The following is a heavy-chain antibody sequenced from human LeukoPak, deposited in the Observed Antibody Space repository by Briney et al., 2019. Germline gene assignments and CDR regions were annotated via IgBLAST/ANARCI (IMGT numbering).Heavy chain of an antibody. V-gene: IGHV1-69*05. CDR1: GGTFSSYA. CDR3: AGDPRGFGELSYY. Sequence: SVKVSCKASGGTFSSYAISWVRQAPGQGLEWMGGIIPIFGTANYAQKFQGRVTITTDESTSTAYMELSSLRSEDTAVYYCAGDPRGFGELSYYRGQGTLVTVSS. D-gene: IGHD3-10*01. J-gene: IGHJ4*02. CDR2: IIPIFGTA.